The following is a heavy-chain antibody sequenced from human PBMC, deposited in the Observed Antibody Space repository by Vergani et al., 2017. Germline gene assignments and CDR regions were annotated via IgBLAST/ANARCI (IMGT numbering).Heavy chain of an antibody. J-gene: IGHJ4*02. V-gene: IGHV3-33*01. CDR2: IRYDGSNK. CDR3: ARGPIFYDILTGYYMRMMDY. D-gene: IGHD3-9*01. CDR1: GFTFSSYG. Sequence: QVQLVESGGGVVQPGRSLRLSCAASGFTFSSYGMHWVRQAPGKGLEWVAVIRYDGSNKYYADSVKGRFTISRDNSKNTLYLQMNSLRAEDTAVYYCARGPIFYDILTGYYMRMMDYWGQGTLVTVSS.